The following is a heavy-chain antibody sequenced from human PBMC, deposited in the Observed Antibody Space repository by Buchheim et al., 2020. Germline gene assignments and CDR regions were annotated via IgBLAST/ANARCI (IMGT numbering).Heavy chain of an antibody. V-gene: IGHV3-11*01. Sequence: QVQLVESGGGWVKPGGSLRLSCAASGFTFIDYYMTWSRQAPGKGLEWLANIGNSGTTKHYADSVRGRFTISRDNDENHLFLKMNGLRVDDTAVYYCARSPYEYSSGSYSLDYWGQGT. J-gene: IGHJ4*02. CDR1: GFTFIDYY. CDR2: IGNSGTTK. D-gene: IGHD3-10*01. CDR3: ARSPYEYSSGSYSLDY.